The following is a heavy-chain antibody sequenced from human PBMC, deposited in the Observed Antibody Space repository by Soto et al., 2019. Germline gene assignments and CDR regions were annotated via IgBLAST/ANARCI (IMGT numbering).Heavy chain of an antibody. D-gene: IGHD2-21*02. J-gene: IGHJ4*02. CDR2: IWYDGSNK. Sequence: PGGSLSLSCAASGFTFSSYGMHWVRQAPGKGLEWVAVIWYDGSNKYYADSVKGRFTISRDNSKNTLYLQMNSLRAEDTAVYYCARGGLTDYFDYWGQGTLVTVSS. CDR3: ARGGLTDYFDY. V-gene: IGHV3-33*01. CDR1: GFTFSSYG.